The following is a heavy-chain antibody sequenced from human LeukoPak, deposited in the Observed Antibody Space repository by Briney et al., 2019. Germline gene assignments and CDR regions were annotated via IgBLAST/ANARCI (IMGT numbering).Heavy chain of an antibody. Sequence: ASVKVSCKASGYTFSSYGINWVRQAPGQGLEWKGWISGYSANTNYAQKFQGRVTMTIDTSTSTAYMELRSLGSDDTAVYYCARGLTRQRIVVVVTAGDAFDIWGQGTMVTVSS. CDR3: ARGLTRQRIVVVVTAGDAFDI. D-gene: IGHD2-15*01. CDR1: GYTFSSYG. J-gene: IGHJ3*02. CDR2: ISGYSANT. V-gene: IGHV1-18*01.